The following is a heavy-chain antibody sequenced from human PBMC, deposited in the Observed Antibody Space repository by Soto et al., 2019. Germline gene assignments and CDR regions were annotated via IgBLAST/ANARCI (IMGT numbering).Heavy chain of an antibody. CDR3: ARERPPRRRPYYYESIGSCEY. V-gene: IGHV1-69*01. D-gene: IGHD3-22*01. J-gene: IGHJ4*02. CDR1: GGAFNNYA. CDR2: IIPLFGTP. Sequence: QVLLVQSGAELKKPGSSMKVSCKASGGAFNNYAFSWLRQSPGQGLEWMGGIIPLFGTPKFAEKFQCRISITADVSTIRFYLGLSGLRSGDTSIYYFARERPPRRRPYYYESIGSCEYWVQGTLVTVSS.